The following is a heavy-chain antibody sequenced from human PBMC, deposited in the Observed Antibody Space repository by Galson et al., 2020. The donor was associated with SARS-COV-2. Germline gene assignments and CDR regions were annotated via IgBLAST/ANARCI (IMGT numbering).Heavy chain of an antibody. CDR3: ARGFNPDHDVLTGLFYYYYAMDV. V-gene: IGHV3-30-3*01. CDR1: GYTFSSSV. J-gene: IGHJ6*02. Sequence: GGSLRLSCAASGYTFSSSVMHWVRQAPGKGLQWVAVISSAGHNKFSADSVKGRFIISRDNSKNTVYLQMNSLRPEDTAVYYCARGFNPDHDVLTGLFYYYYAMDVWGQGTTVTVSS. D-gene: IGHD3-9*01. CDR2: ISSAGHNK.